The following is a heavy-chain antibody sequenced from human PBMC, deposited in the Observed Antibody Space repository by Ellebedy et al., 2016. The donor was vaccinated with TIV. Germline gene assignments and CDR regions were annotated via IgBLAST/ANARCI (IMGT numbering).Heavy chain of an antibody. CDR3: ASLIGYCTNKACSPGASDV. J-gene: IGHJ3*01. Sequence: PGGSLRLSCRTSGYSFSTHWIAWVRQMPGKGLEWRGMIYPGDSDTRYGPSFRGQVIISADKSINTAYLQWSSLQAPDTATYYCASLIGYCTNKACSPGASDVWGQGTMVTVSS. CDR1: GYSFSTHW. CDR2: IYPGDSDT. D-gene: IGHD2-8*01. V-gene: IGHV5-51*01.